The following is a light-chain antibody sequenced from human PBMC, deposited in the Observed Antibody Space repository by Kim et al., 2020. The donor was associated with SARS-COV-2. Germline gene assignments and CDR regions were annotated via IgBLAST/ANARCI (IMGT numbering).Light chain of an antibody. Sequence: IPMPQSPSSISASTGDRVTLSCRARQVISSSLAWYQQKPGKAPKILIYAASTLQSGVPSRFSGSGSGTDFTLTISSLQPEDFATYYCQQYYSYPLTFGQGTKVDIK. CDR2: AAS. CDR1: QVISSS. CDR3: QQYYSYPLT. J-gene: IGKJ1*01. V-gene: IGKV1-8*01.